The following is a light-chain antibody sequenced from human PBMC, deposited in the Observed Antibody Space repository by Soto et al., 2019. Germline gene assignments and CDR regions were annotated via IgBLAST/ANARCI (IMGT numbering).Light chain of an antibody. CDR3: CSYTTSNTRQIV. J-gene: IGLJ1*01. CDR1: SSDVGGYNY. CDR2: DVS. Sequence: QSVLTQPASVSGSPGQSITISCTGTSSDVGGYNYVSWYQQHPGKAPKFMIYDVSNRPSGVSNRFSGSKSGNTASLTISGLQADDEADYYCCSYTTSNTRQIVFGTGTKLTAL. V-gene: IGLV2-14*01.